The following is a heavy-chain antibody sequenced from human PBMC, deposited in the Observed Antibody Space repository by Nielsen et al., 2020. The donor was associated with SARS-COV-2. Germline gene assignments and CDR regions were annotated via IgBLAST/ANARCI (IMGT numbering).Heavy chain of an antibody. CDR2: INHSGST. CDR3: ARLSLGYCSSTSCYGHYYYMDV. V-gene: IGHV4-34*01. D-gene: IGHD2-2*01. Sequence: SETLSLTCAVYGGSFSGYYWSWIRQPPGKGLEWIGEINHSGSTNYNPSLKSRVTISVGTSKNQFSLKLSSVTAADTAVYYCARLSLGYCSSTSCYGHYYYMDVWGKGTTVTVSS. CDR1: GGSFSGYY. J-gene: IGHJ6*03.